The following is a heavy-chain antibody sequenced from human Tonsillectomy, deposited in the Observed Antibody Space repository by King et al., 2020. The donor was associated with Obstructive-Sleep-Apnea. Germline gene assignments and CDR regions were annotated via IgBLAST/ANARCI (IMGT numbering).Heavy chain of an antibody. J-gene: IGHJ4*02. CDR3: ARDRVGLYYFDY. Sequence: VQLQESGPGLVKPSETLSLTCTVSGVSIRSYYWNWIRPSPGKGLEWIGYVYNSGTTKYNPSLKSRVTISIDTSKNQFSLKLRSVTAADTAVYYCARDRVGLYYFDYWGQGTLVTVSS. CDR2: VYNSGTT. CDR1: GVSIRSYY. D-gene: IGHD2-8*01. V-gene: IGHV4-59*01.